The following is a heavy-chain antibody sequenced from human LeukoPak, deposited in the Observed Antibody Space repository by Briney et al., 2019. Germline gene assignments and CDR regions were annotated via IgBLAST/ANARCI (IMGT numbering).Heavy chain of an antibody. Sequence: SETLSLTCAVYGGSFSGYYWSWLRQPPGKGLEWIGEINHSGSTNYNPSLKSRVTISVNTSKNQFSLKLSSVTAADTAGYYCARGGVGIAARRFDYWGQGTLVTVSS. V-gene: IGHV4-34*01. CDR2: INHSGST. D-gene: IGHD6-6*01. CDR3: ARGGVGIAARRFDY. J-gene: IGHJ4*02. CDR1: GGSFSGYY.